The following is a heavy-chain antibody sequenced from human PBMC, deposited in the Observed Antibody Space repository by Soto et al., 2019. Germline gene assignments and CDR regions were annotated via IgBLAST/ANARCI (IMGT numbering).Heavy chain of an antibody. V-gene: IGHV3-66*01. CDR1: GFTVSSNY. J-gene: IGHJ4*02. D-gene: IGHD2-15*01. Sequence: SLRLSCAASGFTVSSNYMSWVRQAPGKGLEWVSVIYSGGSTYYADSVKGRFTISRDNSKNTLYLQMNSLRAEDTAVYYCARTASRWYYDYWGQGTLVTVSS. CDR3: ARTASRWYYDY. CDR2: IYSGGST.